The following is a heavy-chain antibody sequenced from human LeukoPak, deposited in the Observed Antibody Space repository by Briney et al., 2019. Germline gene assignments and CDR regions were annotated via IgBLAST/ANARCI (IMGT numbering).Heavy chain of an antibody. CDR1: GGSISSYY. D-gene: IGHD6-13*01. CDR3: ARESRVAAAGNHDAFDI. V-gene: IGHV4-59*12. Sequence: PSETLSLTCTVSGGSISSYYWSWIRQPPGKGLEWIGYIYYSGSTYYNPSLKSRVTISVDTSKNQFSLKLSSVTAADTAVYYCARESRVAAAGNHDAFDIWGQGTMVTVSS. J-gene: IGHJ3*02. CDR2: IYYSGST.